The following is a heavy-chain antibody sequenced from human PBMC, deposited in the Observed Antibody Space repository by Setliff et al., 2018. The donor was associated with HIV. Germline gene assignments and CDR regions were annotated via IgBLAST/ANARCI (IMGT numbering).Heavy chain of an antibody. Sequence: SVKVSCKTSGGTFSSYGISWVRQAPGQGLEWMGGIIPMFGTGFYAQKFQGRVTITTDESRSTAYMELSSLSSEDTAVYYCARTVKGAFDIWGQGTLVTV. J-gene: IGHJ3*02. D-gene: IGHD4-17*01. CDR2: IIPMFGTG. V-gene: IGHV1-69*05. CDR1: GGTFSSYG. CDR3: ARTVKGAFDI.